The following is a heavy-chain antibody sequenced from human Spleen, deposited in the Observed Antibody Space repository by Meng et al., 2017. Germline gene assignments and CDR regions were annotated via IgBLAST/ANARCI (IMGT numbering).Heavy chain of an antibody. D-gene: IGHD6-19*01. CDR3: TTGAGY. V-gene: IGHV3-15*05. CDR2: NKRKFDGGTI. CDR1: GSTFTDAS. Sequence: GESLKISCEGSGSTFTDASMNWVRQPPGKGLEWVGRNKRKFDGGTIDYAAPVKGRFRISRDDSKNLLVLQMDSLTVEDTAVYYCTTGAGYWGSGTLVTVSS. J-gene: IGHJ4*02.